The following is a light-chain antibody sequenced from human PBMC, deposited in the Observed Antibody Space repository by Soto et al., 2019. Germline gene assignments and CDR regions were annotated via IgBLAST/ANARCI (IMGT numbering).Light chain of an antibody. Sequence: IQMTQSPSTLSASVGDRVTITCRASQSIQNWLAWYQQKPGKAPKVLIYKASSLQSGVPSRFSGSGSGTEFTLTISSLQPDDFATYYCQQYESYSPYTFGQGTKVDIK. J-gene: IGKJ2*01. CDR2: KAS. V-gene: IGKV1-5*03. CDR3: QQYESYSPYT. CDR1: QSIQNW.